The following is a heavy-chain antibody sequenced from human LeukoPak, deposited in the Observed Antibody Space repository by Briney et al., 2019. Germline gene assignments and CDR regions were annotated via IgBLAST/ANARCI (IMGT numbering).Heavy chain of an antibody. Sequence: GGSLRLSCAASGFTFSSYGMSWVRQAPGKGLEWVSAISGSGGSTYYADSVKGRFTISRDNSKNTLYLQMNSLRAEDTAVYYCAKARPLWFGELLSLYYFDYWGQGTLVTVSS. D-gene: IGHD3-10*01. V-gene: IGHV3-23*01. CDR3: AKARPLWFGELLSLYYFDY. J-gene: IGHJ4*02. CDR2: ISGSGGST. CDR1: GFTFSSYG.